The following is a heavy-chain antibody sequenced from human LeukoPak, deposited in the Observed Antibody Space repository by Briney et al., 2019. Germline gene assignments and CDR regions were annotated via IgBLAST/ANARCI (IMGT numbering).Heavy chain of an antibody. CDR3: AKEDYGYYYYGLDV. Sequence: GGSLRLSCAASGFTFSTYGMHWVRQAPGKGLEWVAVIWYDGSNKYYADSVKGRFTISRDNSKNTLYLQMNSLRAEDTAVYYCAKEDYGYYYYGLDVWGQGTTVTVSS. V-gene: IGHV3-33*06. D-gene: IGHD4-17*01. CDR2: IWYDGSNK. CDR1: GFTFSTYG. J-gene: IGHJ6*02.